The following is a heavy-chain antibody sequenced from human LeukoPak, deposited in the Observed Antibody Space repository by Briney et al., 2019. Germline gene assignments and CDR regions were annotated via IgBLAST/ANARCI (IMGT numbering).Heavy chain of an antibody. CDR3: ARTRYDSSGHYPHYFDY. CDR2: ISGYNGNT. J-gene: IGHJ4*02. Sequence: ASVKVSCKASGYTFSGYYMHWVRQAPGQGLEWMGWISGYNGNTNYVQKLQGRVTVTTDTSTSTAYMELRSLRSDDTAVYYCARTRYDSSGHYPHYFDYWGQGTLVTVSS. CDR1: GYTFSGYY. D-gene: IGHD3-22*01. V-gene: IGHV1-18*04.